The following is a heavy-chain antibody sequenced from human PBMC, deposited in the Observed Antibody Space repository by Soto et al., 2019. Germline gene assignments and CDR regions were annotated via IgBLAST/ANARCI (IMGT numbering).Heavy chain of an antibody. CDR3: AKETIAVAGPNYFDF. CDR1: GFNFGDYG. J-gene: IGHJ4*02. CDR2: IGNDGAAR. Sequence: PGGSLRLSCVVSGFNFGDYGMHWVRHTPGKGLEWVAVIGNDGAARFYGDSVKGRFTISRDNSRSTFFLQMSSLRPEDTAIYYCAKETIAVAGPNYFDFWGQGTQVTVSS. D-gene: IGHD6-19*01. V-gene: IGHV3-30*18.